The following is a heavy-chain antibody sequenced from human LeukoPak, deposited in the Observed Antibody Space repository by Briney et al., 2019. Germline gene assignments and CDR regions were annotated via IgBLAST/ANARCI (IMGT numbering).Heavy chain of an antibody. Sequence: ASVKVSCKASGYTFTSYDINWVRQATGQGLEWMGWMNPNSGNTGYAQKFQGRVTITRNTSISTAYMELSSLRSEDTAVYYCARGLVYHYGSGSYSDWFDPWGQGTLVTVSS. CDR3: ARGLVYHYGSGSYSDWFDP. CDR2: MNPNSGNT. D-gene: IGHD3-10*01. CDR1: GYTFTSYD. V-gene: IGHV1-8*01. J-gene: IGHJ5*02.